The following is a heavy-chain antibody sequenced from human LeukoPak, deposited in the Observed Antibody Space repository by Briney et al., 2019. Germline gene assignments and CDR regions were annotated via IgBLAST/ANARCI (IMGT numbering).Heavy chain of an antibody. V-gene: IGHV1-18*01. D-gene: IGHD3-10*01. J-gene: IGHJ6*02. Sequence: GASVKVSCKASGYTFTSYGISWVRQAPGRGLEWMGWISAYNGNTNYAQKLQGRVTMTTDTSTSTAYMELRSLRSDDTAVYYCARGVPPDYYYYGMDVWGQGTTVTVSS. CDR1: GYTFTSYG. CDR2: ISAYNGNT. CDR3: ARGVPPDYYYYGMDV.